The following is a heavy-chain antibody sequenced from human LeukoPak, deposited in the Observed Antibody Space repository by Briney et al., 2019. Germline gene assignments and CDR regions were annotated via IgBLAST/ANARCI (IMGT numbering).Heavy chain of an antibody. CDR1: GFTFSSYE. J-gene: IGHJ6*03. D-gene: IGHD2-15*01. Sequence: GGSLRLSCAASGFTFSSYEMNWVRQAPGKGLEWVSYIDSSGSSIHYADSVKGRFTISRDNAKNSLYLQMNSLRAEDTALYYCARDATGYYYYYMDVWGKGTTATVSS. CDR2: IDSSGSSI. CDR3: ARDATGYYYYYMDV. V-gene: IGHV3-48*03.